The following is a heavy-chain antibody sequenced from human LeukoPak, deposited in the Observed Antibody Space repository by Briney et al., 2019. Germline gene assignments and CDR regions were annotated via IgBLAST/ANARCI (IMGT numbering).Heavy chain of an antibody. CDR2: ISGSGGST. Sequence: GGSLRLSCAASGFTFSSYAMGWVRQAPGKGLEWVSAISGSGGSTYYADSVKGRFTISRDNSKNTLYLQMDSLRAEDTAVYYCAKSPSAGGAIYFDYWGQGTLVTVSS. CDR3: AKSPSAGGAIYFDY. V-gene: IGHV3-23*01. D-gene: IGHD3-16*01. CDR1: GFTFSSYA. J-gene: IGHJ4*02.